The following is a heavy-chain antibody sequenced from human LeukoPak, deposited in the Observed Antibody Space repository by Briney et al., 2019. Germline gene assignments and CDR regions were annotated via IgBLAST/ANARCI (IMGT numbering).Heavy chain of an antibody. CDR3: AREGPYDSSGYQHDAFDI. V-gene: IGHV4-38-2*02. D-gene: IGHD3-22*01. Sequence: PSETLSLTCTVSGDSISSGYYWGWIRQPPGKGLEWIGSIYHSGSTYYNPSLKSRVTISVDTSKNQFSLKLSSVTAADTAVYYCAREGPYDSSGYQHDAFDIWGQGTMVTVSS. CDR1: GDSISSGYY. J-gene: IGHJ3*02. CDR2: IYHSGST.